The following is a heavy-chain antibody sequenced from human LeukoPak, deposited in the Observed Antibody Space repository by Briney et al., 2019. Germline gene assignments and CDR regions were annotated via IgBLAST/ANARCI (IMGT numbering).Heavy chain of an antibody. J-gene: IGHJ4*02. V-gene: IGHV4-4*02. CDR3: ARHTYYYGSGSYETPSHFDY. D-gene: IGHD3-10*01. CDR1: GGSISSSNW. CDR2: IYHSGST. Sequence: SGTLSLTCAVSGGSISSSNWWSWVRQPPGKGLEWIGEIYHSGSTNYNPSLKSRVTISVDTSKNQFSLKLSSVTAADTAVYYCARHTYYYGSGSYETPSHFDYWGQGTLVTVSS.